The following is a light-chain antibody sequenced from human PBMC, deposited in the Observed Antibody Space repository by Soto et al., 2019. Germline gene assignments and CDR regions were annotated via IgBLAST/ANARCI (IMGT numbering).Light chain of an antibody. Sequence: QSALTQPASVSGSPGQSITISCTGASTDVGGYKFLSWYQQHPVKAPKLIIYDLSNRPSGVSNRFSGSKSGNAASLTISGLQPEDEAYYYCSSYTSTTTVWVFGGGTKVTVL. CDR3: SSYTSTTTVWV. J-gene: IGLJ3*02. V-gene: IGLV2-14*01. CDR2: DLS. CDR1: STDVGGYKF.